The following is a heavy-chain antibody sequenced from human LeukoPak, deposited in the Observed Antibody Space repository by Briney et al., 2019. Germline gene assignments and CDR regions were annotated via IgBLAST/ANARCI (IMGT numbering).Heavy chain of an antibody. V-gene: IGHV4-4*07. Sequence: SETLSLTCTVSGGSISNYHWSWVRQPAGKGVESIGQIHTSGSTNFNPPLKRRVSMSIYTTEDQVSLTIRSVTAADTAFYYCARRDISSGWSFDYGGQGTLVTVSP. CDR2: IHTSGST. CDR3: ARRDISSGWSFDY. CDR1: GGSISNYH. J-gene: IGHJ4*02. D-gene: IGHD6-19*01.